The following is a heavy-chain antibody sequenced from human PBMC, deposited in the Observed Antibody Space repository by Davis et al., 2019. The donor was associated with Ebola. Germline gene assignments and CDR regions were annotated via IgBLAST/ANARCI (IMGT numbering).Heavy chain of an antibody. Sequence: SQTLSLTCAVYGGSFSGYYWSWSRQPPGKGLEWIGEINHSGSTNYNPSLKSRVTISVDTSKNQFSLKLSSVTAADTAVYYCARMGDFSSSWSNGMDVWGKGTTVTVSS. CDR1: GGSFSGYY. CDR3: ARMGDFSSSWSNGMDV. CDR2: INHSGST. J-gene: IGHJ6*04. V-gene: IGHV4-34*01. D-gene: IGHD6-13*01.